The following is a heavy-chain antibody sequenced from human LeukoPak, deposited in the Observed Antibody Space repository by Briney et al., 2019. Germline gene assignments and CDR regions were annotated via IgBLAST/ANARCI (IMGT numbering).Heavy chain of an antibody. J-gene: IGHJ4*02. CDR3: ARDGRAAAAGGFDY. V-gene: IGHV3-53*01. Sequence: GGSLRLSCAASGFTVSSNYMSWVRQAPGKGLEWVSVIYSGGSTYYADPVKGRFTISRDNSKNTLYLQMNSLRAEDTAVYYCARDGRAAAAGGFDYWGQGTLVTVSS. CDR1: GFTVSSNY. D-gene: IGHD6-13*01. CDR2: IYSGGST.